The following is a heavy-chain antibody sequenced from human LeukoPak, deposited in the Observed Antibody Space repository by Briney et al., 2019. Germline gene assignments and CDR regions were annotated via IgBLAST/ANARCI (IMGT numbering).Heavy chain of an antibody. V-gene: IGHV3-7*01. Sequence: GGSLRLSCAASGFTFSSYWMSWVRQAPGKGLEWEANIKQDGSEKYYVDSVKGRFTISRDNAKNSLYLQMNSLRTEDTAVYYCARDRYSGSYYDYYYYYYGMDVWGQRTMVTVSS. CDR2: IKQDGSEK. CDR1: GFTFSSYW. CDR3: ARDRYSGSYYDYYYYYYGMDV. J-gene: IGHJ6*02. D-gene: IGHD1-26*01.